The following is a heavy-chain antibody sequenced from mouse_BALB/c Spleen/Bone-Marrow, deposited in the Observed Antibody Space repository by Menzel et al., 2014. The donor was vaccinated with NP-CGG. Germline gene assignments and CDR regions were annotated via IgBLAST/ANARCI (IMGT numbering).Heavy chain of an antibody. CDR3: ARDGYSSLAMDY. CDR2: ILPGSTST. V-gene: IGHV1-9*01. CDR1: GYTFSGYW. Sequence: QVQLQQPGAELMKPGASVKISCKTTGYTFSGYWIEWVKQRPGHGLEWIGEILPGSTSTNYNEKFKDKATFTADTSSNTAYIQLSGLTSEDSAVYYCARDGYSSLAMDYWGQGTSVTVSS. D-gene: IGHD2-3*01. J-gene: IGHJ4*01.